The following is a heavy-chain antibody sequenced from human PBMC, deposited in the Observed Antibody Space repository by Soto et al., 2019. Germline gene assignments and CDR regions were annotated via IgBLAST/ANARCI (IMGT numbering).Heavy chain of an antibody. D-gene: IGHD3-10*01. CDR3: ARGQPRRNHYGSGSYQTDFDY. V-gene: IGHV4-59*01. CDR2: IYYSGST. CDR1: GGSISSYY. Sequence: PSETLSLTCTVSGGSISSYYWSWIRQPPGKGLEWIGYIYYSGSTNYNPSLKSRVTISVDTSKNQFSLKLSSVTAADTAVYYCARGQPRRNHYGSGSYQTDFDYWGQGTLVTVYS. J-gene: IGHJ4*02.